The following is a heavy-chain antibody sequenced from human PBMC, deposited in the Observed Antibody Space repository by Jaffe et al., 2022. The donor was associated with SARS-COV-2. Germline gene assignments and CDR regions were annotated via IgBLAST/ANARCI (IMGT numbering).Heavy chain of an antibody. D-gene: IGHD6-13*01. CDR2: ISGDGGST. CDR3: LKGFWVAAAGSAFDI. V-gene: IGHV3-43*02. Sequence: EVQLVESGGGVVQPGGSLRLSCAASGFTFDDYAMHWVRQAPGKGLEWVSLISGDGGSTYYADSVKGRFTISRDNSKNSLYLQMNSLRTEDTALYYCLKGFWVAAAGSAFDIWGQGTMVTVSS. J-gene: IGHJ3*02. CDR1: GFTFDDYA.